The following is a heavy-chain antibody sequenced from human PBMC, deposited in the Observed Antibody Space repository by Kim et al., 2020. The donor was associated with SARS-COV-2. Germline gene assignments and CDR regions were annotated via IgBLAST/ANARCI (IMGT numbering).Heavy chain of an antibody. V-gene: IGHV4-4*02. CDR2: IYHSGST. J-gene: IGHJ4*02. D-gene: IGHD3-3*01. CDR3: ARSITIFGVVITFDY. CDR1: GGSISSSNW. Sequence: SETLSLTFAVSGGSISSSNWWSWVRQPPGKGLEWIGEIYHSGSTNYNPSLKSRVTISVDKSKNQFSLKLSSVTAADTAVYYCARSITIFGVVITFDYWGQGTLVTVSS.